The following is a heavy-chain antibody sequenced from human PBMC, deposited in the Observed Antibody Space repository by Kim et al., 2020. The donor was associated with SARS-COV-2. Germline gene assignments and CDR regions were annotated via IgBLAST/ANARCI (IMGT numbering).Heavy chain of an antibody. D-gene: IGHD2-2*02. CDR2: FDPEDGET. V-gene: IGHV1-24*01. Sequence: ASVKVSCKVSGYTLTELSMHWVRQAPGKGLEWMGGFDPEDGETIYAQKFQGRVTMTEDTSTDTAYMELSSLRSEDTAVYYCATDGLPAAIRAYSSTGYYYYGRDVWGQGTTVTVSS. CDR3: ATDGLPAAIRAYSSTGYYYYGRDV. CDR1: GYTLTELS. J-gene: IGHJ6*02.